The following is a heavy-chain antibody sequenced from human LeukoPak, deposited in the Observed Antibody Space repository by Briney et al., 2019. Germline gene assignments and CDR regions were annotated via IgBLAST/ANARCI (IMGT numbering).Heavy chain of an antibody. J-gene: IGHJ6*03. CDR1: GFTFSSYA. D-gene: IGHD3-16*01. CDR2: ISPSGDRT. Sequence: GGSLRLSCAASGFTFSSYAMSWVRQAPGKGPEWVSFISPSGDRTSNADSVEGRFTISRDNTRNTLYLQMNSLRAEDTAVYYCAKLGGQEVHNYYVAVCGKGTTVAVSS. V-gene: IGHV3-23*01. CDR3: AKLGGQEVHNYYVAV.